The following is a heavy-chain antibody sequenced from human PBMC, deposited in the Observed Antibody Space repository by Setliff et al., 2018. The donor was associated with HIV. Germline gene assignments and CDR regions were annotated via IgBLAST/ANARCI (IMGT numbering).Heavy chain of an antibody. CDR3: AKEGRVTTAFDL. D-gene: IGHD1-1*01. CDR2: IKQDGSEE. Sequence: GGSLRLSCAASGFTFSTYWMIWVRQAPGKGLEWVAKIKQDGSEEYYVDSVKGRFTISRDNSKNTLSLQMNSLRDEDTALYYCAKEGRVTTAFDLWGQGTLVTVSS. J-gene: IGHJ5*02. CDR1: GFTFSTYW. V-gene: IGHV3-7*03.